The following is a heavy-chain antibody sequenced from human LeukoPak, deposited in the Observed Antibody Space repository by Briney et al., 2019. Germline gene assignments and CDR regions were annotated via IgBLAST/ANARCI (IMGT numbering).Heavy chain of an antibody. J-gene: IGHJ4*02. CDR2: INPNSGAT. CDR3: ARGGSNWYIYFFDY. V-gene: IGHV1-2*02. CDR1: GYTFTDYY. D-gene: IGHD6-13*01. Sequence: ASVKVSCKASGYTFTDYYIHWVRQAPGQGLEWMGWINPNSGATNYAQKFQGRVTMTRDTSISTAYMELNRLISDDMAVYYCARGGSNWYIYFFDYWGQGILVTVSS.